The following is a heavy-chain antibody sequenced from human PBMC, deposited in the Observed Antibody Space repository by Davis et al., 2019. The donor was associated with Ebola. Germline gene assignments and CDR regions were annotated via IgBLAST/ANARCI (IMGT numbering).Heavy chain of an antibody. Sequence: SQTLSLTCAISGDSVSSNGAAWNWIRQSPSRGLEWLGRIYYRSKWYSDYAVSVKSRVIINADTSKNQFSLQLNSVTPEDTAVYYCARDQSMEVAGPRGWFDPWGQGTLVTVSS. J-gene: IGHJ5*02. D-gene: IGHD6-19*01. V-gene: IGHV6-1*01. CDR1: GDSVSSNGAA. CDR3: ARDQSMEVAGPRGWFDP. CDR2: IYYRSKWYS.